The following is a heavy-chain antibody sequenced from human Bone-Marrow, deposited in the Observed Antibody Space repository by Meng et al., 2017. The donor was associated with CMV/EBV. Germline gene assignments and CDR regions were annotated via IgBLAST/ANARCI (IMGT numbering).Heavy chain of an antibody. V-gene: IGHV5-51*01. CDR2: IYPGDSDT. CDR3: ARPQQQLALT. D-gene: IGHD6-13*01. CDR1: GYSFTSYW. Sequence: GGSLRLSCKGSGYSFTSYWIGWVRQMPGKGLEWMGIIYPGDSDTRYSPSLQGQVTISADKSISTAYLQWSSLKASDTAMYYCARPQQQLALTWGQGTLVTVSS. J-gene: IGHJ4*02.